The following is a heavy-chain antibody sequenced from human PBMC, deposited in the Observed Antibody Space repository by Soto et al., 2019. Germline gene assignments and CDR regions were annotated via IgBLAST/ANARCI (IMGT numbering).Heavy chain of an antibody. V-gene: IGHV3-21*04. CDR3: ARVAY. J-gene: IGHJ4*02. Sequence: GGSLRLSCAASGFTFNTFWMSWVRQVPGKGLEWVASISSASSETWYADSVKGRFIISRDNAQNSLFLQMNTLRPEDSAIYYCARVAYWGPGTQVTVSS. CDR1: GFTFNTFW. CDR2: ISSASSET.